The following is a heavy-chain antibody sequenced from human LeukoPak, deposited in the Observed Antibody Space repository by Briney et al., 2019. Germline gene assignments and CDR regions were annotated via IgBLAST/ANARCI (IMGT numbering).Heavy chain of an antibody. V-gene: IGHV4-34*01. D-gene: IGHD6-19*01. CDR1: GGSFSGYY. J-gene: IGHJ4*02. CDR3: ARGRIAVATCDY. CDR2: INHSGST. Sequence: SETLSLTCAVSGGSFSGYYWSWIRQPPGTGLEWIGEINHSGSTNYNPSLKSRVTISVDTSKNQFSLKLSSVTAADTAVYYCARGRIAVATCDYWGQGTLVTVSS.